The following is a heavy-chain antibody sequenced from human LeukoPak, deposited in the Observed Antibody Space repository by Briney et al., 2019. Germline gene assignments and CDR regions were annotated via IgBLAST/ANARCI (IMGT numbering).Heavy chain of an antibody. V-gene: IGHV3-21*01. J-gene: IGHJ4*02. CDR2: ISSSSSYI. CDR1: GFTFSSYS. Sequence: GGSLRLSCAASGFTFSSYSMNWVRQAPGKGLEWVSSISSSSSYIYYADSVKGRFTITRDNAKNSLYLQMNSLRAEDTAVYYCAREGGGDLLDYWGQGTLVTVSS. D-gene: IGHD2-21*02. CDR3: AREGGGDLLDY.